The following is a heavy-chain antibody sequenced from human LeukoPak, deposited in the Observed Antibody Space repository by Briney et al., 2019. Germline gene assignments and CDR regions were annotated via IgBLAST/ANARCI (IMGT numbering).Heavy chain of an antibody. V-gene: IGHV3-48*03. CDR2: INPGGTTM. D-gene: IGHD3-3*01. CDR3: ALLAMASDFDY. CDR1: GFMFSAFE. J-gene: IGHJ4*02. Sequence: TGGSLRLSCAASGFMFSAFEMYWVRQAPGKGLEWVSYINPGGTTMYYADSVSGRFTISRDNAKNSLFLQMNSLRADDTAVYFCALLAMASDFDYWGQGALVIVSS.